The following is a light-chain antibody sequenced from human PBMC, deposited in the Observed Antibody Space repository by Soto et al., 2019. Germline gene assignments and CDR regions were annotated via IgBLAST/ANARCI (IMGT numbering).Light chain of an antibody. V-gene: IGLV2-11*01. CDR2: DVS. J-gene: IGLJ1*01. CDR1: SSDVGGYNY. Sequence: QSALTQPRSVSGSPGQSVTISCTGTSSDVGGYNYVSWYQQHTVKATKLMIYDVSKRPSGVPDRISGPKSGNTASLTISGLQAEDEADYSCCSYAGSYPNHVLGTGTKVTVL. CDR3: CSYAGSYPNHV.